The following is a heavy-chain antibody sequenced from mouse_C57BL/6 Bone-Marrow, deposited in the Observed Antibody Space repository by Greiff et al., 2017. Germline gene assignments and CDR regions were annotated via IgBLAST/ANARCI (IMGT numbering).Heavy chain of an antibody. J-gene: IGHJ3*01. CDR2: IYPGDGDT. CDR3: AGGGLLFAY. D-gene: IGHD1-1*01. V-gene: IGHV1-82*01. Sequence: QVQLQQSGPELVKPGASVKISCKASGYAFSSSWMNWVKQRPGKGLEWIGRIYPGDGDTNYNGKFKGKATLTADKSSSTAYMQLSSLTSEDSAVYFCAGGGLLFAYWGQGTLVTVSA. CDR1: GYAFSSSW.